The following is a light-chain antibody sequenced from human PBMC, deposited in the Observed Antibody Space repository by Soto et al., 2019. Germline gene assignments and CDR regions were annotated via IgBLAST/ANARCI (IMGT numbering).Light chain of an antibody. V-gene: IGKV3-15*01. J-gene: IGKJ2*01. CDR3: QQYNNWPHT. Sequence: EIVMTQSPATLSVSPGERATLSCRASQSVSNNLAWYQQKPGQAPRLLIYGASARATGIPARFSGSGSGTEFTLTLSSLQSEDFAVYSCQQYNNWPHTFGQGTKLEIK. CDR2: GAS. CDR1: QSVSNN.